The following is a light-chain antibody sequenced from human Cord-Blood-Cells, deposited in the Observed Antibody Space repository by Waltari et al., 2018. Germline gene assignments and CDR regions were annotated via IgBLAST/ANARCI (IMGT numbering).Light chain of an antibody. V-gene: IGLV2-11*01. CDR2: DVS. CDR3: CSYAGSYTFVV. J-gene: IGLJ2*01. CDR1: SSDVAGYNY. Sequence: SALTQPRSVSGAPGQSVTLPCTGTSSDVAGYNYVSWYQQHPGKAPKLMIYDVSKRPSGVPDRFSGSKSGNTASLTISGLQAEDEADYYCCSYAGSYTFVVFGGGTKLTVL.